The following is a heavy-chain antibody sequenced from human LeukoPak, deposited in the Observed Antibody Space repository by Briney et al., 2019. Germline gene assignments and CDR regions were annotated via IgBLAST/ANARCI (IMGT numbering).Heavy chain of an antibody. CDR1: GGTFSSYA. V-gene: IGHV1-69*04. CDR3: ARGRVRGLFDY. D-gene: IGHD1-1*01. Sequence: ASVKVSCKASGGTFSSYAISWVRQAPGQGLEWMGRIIPILGIANYAQKFQGRVTIIADKSTSTAYMELSSLRSEDTAVYYCARGRVRGLFDYWGQGTLVTVSS. J-gene: IGHJ4*02. CDR2: IIPILGIA.